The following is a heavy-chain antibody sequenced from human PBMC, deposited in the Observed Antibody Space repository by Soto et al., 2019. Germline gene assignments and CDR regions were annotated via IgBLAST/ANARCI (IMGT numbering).Heavy chain of an antibody. Sequence: VQLVESGGGLVQPGRSPRLSCAASGFTFDDYAMHWVRQAPGKGLEWVSGISWNSGSIGYADSVKGRFTISRDNAKNSLYLQMNSLRAEDTALYYCAKAGDYDSSGYSDYWGQGTLVTVSS. D-gene: IGHD3-22*01. V-gene: IGHV3-9*01. CDR2: ISWNSGSI. CDR1: GFTFDDYA. CDR3: AKAGDYDSSGYSDY. J-gene: IGHJ4*02.